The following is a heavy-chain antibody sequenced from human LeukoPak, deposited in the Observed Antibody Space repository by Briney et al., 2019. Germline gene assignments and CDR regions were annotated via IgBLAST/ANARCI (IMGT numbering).Heavy chain of an antibody. CDR2: IYHSGST. CDR3: ARGTPITMIVVAYFDY. V-gene: IGHV4-4*02. J-gene: IGHJ4*02. CDR1: GGSISSSNW. Sequence: SGTLSLTCGVSGGSISSSNWWSWVRQPPGKGLEWIGEIYHSGSTNYNPSLKSRVTISIDESKNQFSLMVSSVTAADTAVYYCARGTPITMIVVAYFDYWGQGTLVTVSS. D-gene: IGHD3-22*01.